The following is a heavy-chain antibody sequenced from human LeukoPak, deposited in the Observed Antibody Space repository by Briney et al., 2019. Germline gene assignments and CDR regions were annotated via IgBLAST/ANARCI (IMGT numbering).Heavy chain of an antibody. J-gene: IGHJ4*02. CDR3: AREVMATTEMPKFDY. D-gene: IGHD5-24*01. V-gene: IGHV3-21*01. Sequence: GGSLRLSCAASGFTFSSYGMNWVRQAPGKGLEWVSSISSSSSYIYYADSVKGRFTISRDNAKNSLYLQMNSLRAEDTAVYYCAREVMATTEMPKFDYWGQGTLVTVSS. CDR2: ISSSSSYI. CDR1: GFTFSSYG.